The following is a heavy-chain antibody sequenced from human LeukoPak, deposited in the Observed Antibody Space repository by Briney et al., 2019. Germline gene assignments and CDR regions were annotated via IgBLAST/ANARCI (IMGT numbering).Heavy chain of an antibody. CDR3: AKDMQSGVAGTTVDY. CDR2: ISWNSGSI. Sequence: GGSLRLSCAASGFTFDDYAMHWVRQAPGKGLEWVSGISWNSGSIGYADSAKGRFTISRDNAKNSLYLQMNSLRAEDTALYYCAKDMQSGVAGTTVDYWGQGTLVTVSS. D-gene: IGHD6-19*01. CDR1: GFTFDDYA. J-gene: IGHJ4*02. V-gene: IGHV3-9*01.